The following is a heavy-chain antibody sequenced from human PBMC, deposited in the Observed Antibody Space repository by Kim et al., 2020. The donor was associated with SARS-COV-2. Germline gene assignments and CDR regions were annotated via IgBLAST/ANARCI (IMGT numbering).Heavy chain of an antibody. D-gene: IGHD3-9*01. J-gene: IGHJ5*02. CDR2: ISGSGGST. V-gene: IGHV3-23*01. CDR1: GFTFSSYA. CDR3: AKGANARYFDWLSIPDWFDP. Sequence: GGSLRLSCAASGFTFSSYAMSWVRQAPGKGLEWVSDISGSGGSTYYADSVKGRFTISRDNSKNTLYLQMNSLRAEDTAVYYCAKGANARYFDWLSIPDWFDPWGQGTRVPVSS.